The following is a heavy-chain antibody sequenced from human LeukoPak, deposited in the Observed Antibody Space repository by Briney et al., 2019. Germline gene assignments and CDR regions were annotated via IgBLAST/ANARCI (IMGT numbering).Heavy chain of an antibody. J-gene: IGHJ4*02. CDR2: IYYGGIT. CDR1: GDSISNSSYY. D-gene: IGHD2-15*01. V-gene: IGHV4-39*01. Sequence: SETLSLTCTVSGDSISNSSYYWGWIRQPPGKGLEWIGNIYYGGITYYNSSLKSRVTISVDTSKNQFSLKLSSVTAADTAVYYCARRGGGSPHFDSWGQGTLVTVSS. CDR3: ARRGGGSPHFDS.